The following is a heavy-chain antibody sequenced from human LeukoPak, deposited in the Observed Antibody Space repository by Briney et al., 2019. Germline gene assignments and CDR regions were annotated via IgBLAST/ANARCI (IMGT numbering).Heavy chain of an antibody. J-gene: IGHJ5*02. CDR1: GGSISSYY. D-gene: IGHD1-1*01. V-gene: IGHV4-59*01. CDR2: IYYSGST. Sequence: PSETLSLTCTVSGGSISSYYWSWIRQPPGKGLEWIGYIYYSGSTKYNPSLKSRVTISVDASKTQFSLKLNSVTAADTAVYYCARHGTSGTNLNWFDPWGQGTLVTVSS. CDR3: ARHGTSGTNLNWFDP.